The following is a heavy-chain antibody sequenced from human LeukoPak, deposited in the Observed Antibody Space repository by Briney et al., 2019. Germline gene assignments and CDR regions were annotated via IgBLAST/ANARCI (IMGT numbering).Heavy chain of an antibody. CDR1: GFTFSSYA. Sequence: GGSLRLSCAASGFTFSSYAMHWVRQAPGKGLEWVAVISYDGSNKYYADSVKGRFTISRDNSKNTLYLQMNSLRAEDTAVYYCARSALSTEGAFDIWGQGTMVTVSS. D-gene: IGHD1-1*01. CDR3: ARSALSTEGAFDI. J-gene: IGHJ3*02. CDR2: ISYDGSNK. V-gene: IGHV3-30*01.